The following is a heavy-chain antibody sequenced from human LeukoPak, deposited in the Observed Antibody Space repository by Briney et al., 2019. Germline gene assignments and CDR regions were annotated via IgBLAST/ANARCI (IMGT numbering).Heavy chain of an antibody. J-gene: IGHJ5*02. D-gene: IGHD4-17*01. CDR3: TKDPNGDYVGAFDP. V-gene: IGHV3-23*01. CDR2: ITAGHYPT. CDR1: GFSFSSFA. Sequence: GGSLRLSCAASGFSFSSFAMTWVRQAPGKGLERVSSITAGHYPTYNTDSVKGRFTISRDNSKNTLYLQMNSLRADDTAVYYCTKDPNGDYVGAFDPWGQGTLVTVSS.